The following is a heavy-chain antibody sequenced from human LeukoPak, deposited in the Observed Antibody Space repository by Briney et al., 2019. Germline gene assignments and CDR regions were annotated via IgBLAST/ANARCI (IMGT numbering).Heavy chain of an antibody. V-gene: IGHV3-74*01. CDR1: GFTFSSYW. CDR2: INTDGSGT. D-gene: IGHD3-22*01. Sequence: PGGSLRLSCAASGFTFSSYWLHWVRQPPGKGLAWVSRINTDGSGTNYADSVKGRFTISRDNAKNTVCLQMNSLYGEDTAVYYCVRADYDSSGYHFDNWGQGILVTVSS. CDR3: VRADYDSSGYHFDN. J-gene: IGHJ4*02.